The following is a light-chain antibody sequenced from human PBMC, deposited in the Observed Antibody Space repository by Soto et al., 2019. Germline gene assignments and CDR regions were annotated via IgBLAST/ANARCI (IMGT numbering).Light chain of an antibody. Sequence: DIQTTQSPSILSASVGDRVTITCRASQSISGLLAWYQQKPGRAPTLLIYKASTLESGVPSRFSGGGSGTEFSLTISSLQPDDSATYYCQQYKTFPLTFGQGTRLYIK. J-gene: IGKJ5*01. CDR1: QSISGL. CDR3: QQYKTFPLT. V-gene: IGKV1-5*03. CDR2: KAS.